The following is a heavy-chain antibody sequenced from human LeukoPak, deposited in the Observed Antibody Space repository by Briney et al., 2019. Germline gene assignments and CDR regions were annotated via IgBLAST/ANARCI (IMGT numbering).Heavy chain of an antibody. J-gene: IGHJ6*04. CDR2: INAGNGNT. V-gene: IGHV1-3*01. Sequence: AVKVSFKSSGYTFTSYSMHWVRQAPGQRRDWMGWINAGNGNTQYSHKFYGRVTITMDTSARTAYMELSRMRSEDTDVYYCARDVRFGELSYYYGLDVWGKGTTVTVSS. CDR1: GYTFTSYS. D-gene: IGHD3-10*01. CDR3: ARDVRFGELSYYYGLDV.